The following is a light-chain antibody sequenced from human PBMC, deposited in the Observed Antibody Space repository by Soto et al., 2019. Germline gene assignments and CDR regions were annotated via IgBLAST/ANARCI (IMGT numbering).Light chain of an antibody. CDR1: SSDVGGYNY. CDR2: DVT. J-gene: IGLJ3*02. Sequence: QSVLTQPRSVSGSPGQSVTISCTGSSSDVGGYNYVSWYQQHPGKAPKVIIYDVTKRPSGVPDRFSGSKSGNTASLTISGLQAEDEAGYYCCSYAGSYTWVFGGGTQLTVL. CDR3: CSYAGSYTWV. V-gene: IGLV2-11*01.